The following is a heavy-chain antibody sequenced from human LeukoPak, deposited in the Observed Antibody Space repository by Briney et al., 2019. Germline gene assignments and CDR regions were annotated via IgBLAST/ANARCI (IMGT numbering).Heavy chain of an antibody. V-gene: IGHV4-34*01. CDR1: GGSFSGYY. Sequence: SETLSLTCAVYGGSFSGYYWSWIRQPPGKGLEWIGEINHSGSTNYNPSLKSRVTISVDTSKNQFSLKLSSVTAEDTAVYYCARDPLRLWFGESAYYMDVWGKGTTVTISS. D-gene: IGHD3-10*01. J-gene: IGHJ6*03. CDR2: INHSGST. CDR3: ARDPLRLWFGESAYYMDV.